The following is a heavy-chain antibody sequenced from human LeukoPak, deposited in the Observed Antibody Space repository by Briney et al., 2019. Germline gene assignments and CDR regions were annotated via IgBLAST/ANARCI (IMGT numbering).Heavy chain of an antibody. V-gene: IGHV3-66*01. Sequence: GGSLRLSCAASGFTVSSNYMSWVRQAPGKGLEWVSVIYSGGSTYYADSVKGRFTVSRDNSKNTLYLQMNSLRAEDTAVYYCASWGNGTYSSSSRSHFDYWGQGTLVTVSS. D-gene: IGHD6-6*01. CDR3: ASWGNGTYSSSSRSHFDY. CDR1: GFTVSSNY. J-gene: IGHJ4*02. CDR2: IYSGGST.